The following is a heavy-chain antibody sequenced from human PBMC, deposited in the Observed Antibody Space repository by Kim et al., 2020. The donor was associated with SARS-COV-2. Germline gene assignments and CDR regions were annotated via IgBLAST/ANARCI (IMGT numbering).Heavy chain of an antibody. CDR2: ISSSSSYI. CDR3: ARDSPQNKLRYFDWLLPDY. V-gene: IGHV3-21*01. J-gene: IGHJ4*02. D-gene: IGHD3-9*01. Sequence: GGSLRLSCAASGFTFSSYSMNWVRQAPGKGLEWVSSISSSSSYIYYADSVKGRFTISRDNAKNSLYLQMNSLRAEDTAVYYCARDSPQNKLRYFDWLLPDYSGQGTLVTVSS. CDR1: GFTFSSYS.